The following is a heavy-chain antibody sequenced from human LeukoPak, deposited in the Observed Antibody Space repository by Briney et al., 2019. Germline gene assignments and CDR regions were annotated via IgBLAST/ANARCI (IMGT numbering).Heavy chain of an antibody. Sequence: GASVKVSCKASGYTFTSYDINWVLQATGQGLEWMGWMNPNSGNTGYAQKFQGRVTITRNTSISTAYMELSSLRSEDTAVYYCARGRPLRTDAFDIWGQGTMVTVSS. J-gene: IGHJ3*02. CDR3: ARGRPLRTDAFDI. D-gene: IGHD3-16*01. CDR1: GYTFTSYD. CDR2: MNPNSGNT. V-gene: IGHV1-8*03.